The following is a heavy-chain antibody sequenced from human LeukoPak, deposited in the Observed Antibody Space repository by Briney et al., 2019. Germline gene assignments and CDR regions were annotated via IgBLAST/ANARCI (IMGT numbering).Heavy chain of an antibody. CDR2: ISSDGGKK. CDR1: DFTLSSHG. J-gene: IGHJ4*02. D-gene: IGHD1-14*01. CDR3: VRDAGGY. V-gene: IGHV3-30*03. Sequence: GGSLRLSCVVSDFTLSSHGMHWVRQAPGKGLEWVAVISSDGGKKSYADSVKGRFTISRDNSKNTLYLQMNSLRTEDTGVYFCVRDAGGYWGQGTLVTVSS.